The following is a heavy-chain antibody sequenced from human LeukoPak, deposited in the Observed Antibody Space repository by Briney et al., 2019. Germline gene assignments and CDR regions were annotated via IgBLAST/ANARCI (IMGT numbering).Heavy chain of an antibody. V-gene: IGHV3-53*01. Sequence: GGSLRLSCAASGFTFSSYAMHWVRQAPGKGLEWVSVIYSGGSTYYADSVKGRFTISRDNSKNTLYLQMNSLRAEDTAVYYCARDNIAVAGIANYYYYGMDVWGQGTTVTVSS. CDR1: GFTFSSYA. D-gene: IGHD6-19*01. CDR3: ARDNIAVAGIANYYYYGMDV. J-gene: IGHJ6*02. CDR2: IYSGGST.